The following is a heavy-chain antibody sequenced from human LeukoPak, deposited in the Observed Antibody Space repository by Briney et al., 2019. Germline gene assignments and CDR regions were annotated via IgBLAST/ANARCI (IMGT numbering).Heavy chain of an antibody. D-gene: IGHD2-15*01. CDR1: GGSMNDYY. V-gene: IGHV4-30-4*01. CDR2: IYYSGST. Sequence: SETLSLTCTVSGGSMNDYYWSWIRRPPGKGLEWIGYIYYSGSTYYNSSLRSRVTISVDTSKNQFSLKLSSVAAADTAVYYCARDCSGGSCYNWFDPWGQGTLVTVSS. CDR3: ARDCSGGSCYNWFDP. J-gene: IGHJ5*02.